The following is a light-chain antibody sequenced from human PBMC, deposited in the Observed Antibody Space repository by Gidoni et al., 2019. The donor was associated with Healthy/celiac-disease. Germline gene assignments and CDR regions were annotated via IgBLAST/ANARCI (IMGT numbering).Light chain of an antibody. Sequence: EIVLTQSPGTLSLSPGERATLSCRASQSVSSSYLAWYQQKPGQAPRLLIYGASSRATCIPDRFSGSGSGTDFTLTISRLEPEDFAVYYCQQYGSPFGGGTKVEIK. J-gene: IGKJ4*01. V-gene: IGKV3-20*01. CDR2: GAS. CDR3: QQYGSP. CDR1: QSVSSSY.